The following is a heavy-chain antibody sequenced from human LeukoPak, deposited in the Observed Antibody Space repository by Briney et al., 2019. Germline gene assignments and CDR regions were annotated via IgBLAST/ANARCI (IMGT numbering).Heavy chain of an antibody. Sequence: GASVKVSCKAPGGTFSSYAISWVRQAPGQGLEWMGRIIPILGIANYAQKFQGRVTITADKSTSTAYMELSSLRSEDTAVYYCARGDSGYYQPPVDYWGQGTLVTVSS. J-gene: IGHJ4*02. CDR1: GGTFSSYA. V-gene: IGHV1-69*04. CDR3: ARGDSGYYQPPVDY. D-gene: IGHD3-22*01. CDR2: IIPILGIA.